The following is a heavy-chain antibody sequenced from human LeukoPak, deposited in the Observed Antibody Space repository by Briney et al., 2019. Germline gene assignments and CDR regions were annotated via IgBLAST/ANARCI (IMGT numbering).Heavy chain of an antibody. J-gene: IGHJ4*02. CDR1: GFTFSSYA. V-gene: IGHV3-23*01. CDR2: ISGSGGST. D-gene: IGHD1-26*01. Sequence: GGSLRLSCAASGFTFSSYARSWVRQAPGKGLEWVSAISGSGGSTYYADSVKGRVTSSRDNSKSTLYLQMNSLRAEDTAVYYCEKSYFEDKWELLRRVTIPGYSDYSGQRALVTVSS. CDR3: EKSYFEDKWELLRRVTIPGYSDY.